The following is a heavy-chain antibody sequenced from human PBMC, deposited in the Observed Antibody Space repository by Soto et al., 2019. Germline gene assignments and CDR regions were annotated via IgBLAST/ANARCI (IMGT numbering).Heavy chain of an antibody. V-gene: IGHV3-23*01. D-gene: IGHD6-13*01. CDR2: ISGSGGST. J-gene: IGHJ6*02. CDR3: GGSAAAGPGYYYYYGMDV. Sequence: GGSPRLSCAASGFTFSSYAMSWVRQAPGKGLEWVSAISGSGGSTYYADSVKGRFTISRDNSKNTLYLQMNSLRAEDTAVYYCGGSAAAGPGYYYYYGMDVWGQGTTVTVSS. CDR1: GFTFSSYA.